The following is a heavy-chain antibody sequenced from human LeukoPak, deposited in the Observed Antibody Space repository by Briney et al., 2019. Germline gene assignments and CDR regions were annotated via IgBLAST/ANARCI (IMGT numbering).Heavy chain of an antibody. CDR2: ISGSGGST. V-gene: IGHV3-23*01. CDR3: AKDPISSGWYGGGFDP. CDR1: GFTFSSYA. D-gene: IGHD6-19*01. Sequence: GGSLRLSCAASGFTFSSYAMSWVRQAPGKGLEWVSAISGSGGSTYYADSVKGRFTISRDNSKNTLYLQMNSLRAEDTAVYYCAKDPISSGWYGGGFDPWGQGTLVTVSS. J-gene: IGHJ5*02.